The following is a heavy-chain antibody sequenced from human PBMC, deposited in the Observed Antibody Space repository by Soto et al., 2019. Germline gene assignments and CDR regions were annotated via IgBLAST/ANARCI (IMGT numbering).Heavy chain of an antibody. D-gene: IGHD3-16*02. Sequence: QVQLVESGGGVVQPGRSLRLSCAASGFTFSSYAMHWVRQAPGKGLEWVAVISYDGSNKYYADSVEGRFTISSDNSKNTLYLQMNSLRAEDTAVYYCARDSTEYYVGGSYRYNYFDYWGQGTLVTVSS. CDR1: GFTFSSYA. V-gene: IGHV3-30-3*01. CDR2: ISYDGSNK. J-gene: IGHJ4*02. CDR3: ARDSTEYYVGGSYRYNYFDY.